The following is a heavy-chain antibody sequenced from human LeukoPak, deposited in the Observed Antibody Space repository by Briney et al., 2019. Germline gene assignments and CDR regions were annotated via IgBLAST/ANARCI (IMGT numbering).Heavy chain of an antibody. Sequence: GESLKISCKGSGYSFTSYWIGWVRQMPGKGLEWMGIIYLGDSDTRYSPSFQGQATISADKSISTAYLQWSSLKASDTAMYYCARGPYCSGGSCYPHFDYWGQGTLVTVSS. CDR2: IYLGDSDT. V-gene: IGHV5-51*01. D-gene: IGHD2-15*01. J-gene: IGHJ4*02. CDR1: GYSFTSYW. CDR3: ARGPYCSGGSCYPHFDY.